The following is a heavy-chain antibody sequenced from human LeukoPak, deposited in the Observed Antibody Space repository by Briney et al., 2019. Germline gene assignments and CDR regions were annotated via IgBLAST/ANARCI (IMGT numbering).Heavy chain of an antibody. V-gene: IGHV4-34*01. CDR2: INHSGST. D-gene: IGHD6-13*01. J-gene: IGHJ4*02. CDR3: ARSSSWAIDY. CDR1: GGSFSGYY. Sequence: SETLSLTCAVYGGSFSGYYWSWIRQPPGKGLEWIGEINHSGSTNYNPSLKSRVTISVDTSKNQFSLKLSSVTAADTAVYYCARSSSWAIDYWGQGTLVTVSS.